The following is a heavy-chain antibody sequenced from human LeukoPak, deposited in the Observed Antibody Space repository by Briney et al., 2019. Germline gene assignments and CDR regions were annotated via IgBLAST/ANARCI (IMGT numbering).Heavy chain of an antibody. Sequence: SQTLSLTCTVSGGSVSSVNYYWTWIRQPPGKGLEWIGYIYYSGSTNYNPSLKSRVTISADTTKNQFSLKLSSVTAADTAVYYCARGRGGYNWDYWGQGTLVTVSS. V-gene: IGHV4-61*01. J-gene: IGHJ4*02. CDR1: GGSVSSVNYY. CDR2: IYYSGST. CDR3: ARGRGGYNWDY. D-gene: IGHD5-24*01.